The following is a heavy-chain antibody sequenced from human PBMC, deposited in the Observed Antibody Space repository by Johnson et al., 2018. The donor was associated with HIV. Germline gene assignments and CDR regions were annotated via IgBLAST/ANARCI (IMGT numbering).Heavy chain of an antibody. J-gene: IGHJ3*02. CDR2: IKQDGSEK. D-gene: IGHD1-26*01. CDR3: ANDQWEQTVNAVDS. CDR1: GFTFSSYW. V-gene: IGHV3-7*02. Sequence: VQLVESGGGLVQPGGSLRLSCAASGFTFSSYWMSWVRQAPGKGLEWVANIKQDGSEKYYVDSVKGRFTISRDNSKNTLYLQMNSLRVEDTAVYYCANDQWEQTVNAVDSCGQGTMVTVSS.